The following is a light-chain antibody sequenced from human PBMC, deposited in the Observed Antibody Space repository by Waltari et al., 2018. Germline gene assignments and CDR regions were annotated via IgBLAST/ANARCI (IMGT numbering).Light chain of an antibody. CDR2: DVS. V-gene: IGLV2-14*03. CDR1: SRGVGDLNH. Sequence: QAALAQPAPLSGSPGPSDTLPCTGTSRGVGDLNHFLWYQQHPGKAPKLMIYDVSNRPSGVSNRFSGSKSGNTASLTISGLQAEDEADYYCSSYTSSSTRVFGGGTKLTVL. CDR3: SSYTSSSTRV. J-gene: IGLJ2*01.